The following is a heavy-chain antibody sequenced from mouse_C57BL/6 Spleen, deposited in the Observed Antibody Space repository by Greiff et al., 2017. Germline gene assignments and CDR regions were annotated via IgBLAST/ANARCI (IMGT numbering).Heavy chain of an antibody. J-gene: IGHJ2*01. V-gene: IGHV1-15*01. CDR1: GYTFTDYE. Sequence: VQLQQPGAELVKPGASVTLSCKASGYTFTDYEMHWVKQTPVHGLEWIGAIDPETGGTAYNQKFKGKAILTADKSSSTAYMELRSLTSEDSAVYYCTRWRSTMVTLDYWGQGTTLTVSS. D-gene: IGHD2-2*01. CDR3: TRWRSTMVTLDY. CDR2: IDPETGGT.